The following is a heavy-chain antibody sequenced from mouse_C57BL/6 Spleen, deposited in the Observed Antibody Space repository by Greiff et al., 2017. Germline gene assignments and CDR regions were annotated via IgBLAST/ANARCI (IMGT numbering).Heavy chain of an antibody. Sequence: VQLQQPGAELVKPGASVKMSCKASGYTFTSYWITWVKQRPGQGLEWIGDIYPGSGSTNYNEKFKSKATLTVDTSSSTAYMQLSSLTSEDSAVYYCARYPTYYYGSSPYYFDYWGQGTTLTVSS. J-gene: IGHJ2*01. CDR2: IYPGSGST. CDR1: GYTFTSYW. CDR3: ARYPTYYYGSSPYYFDY. D-gene: IGHD1-1*01. V-gene: IGHV1-55*01.